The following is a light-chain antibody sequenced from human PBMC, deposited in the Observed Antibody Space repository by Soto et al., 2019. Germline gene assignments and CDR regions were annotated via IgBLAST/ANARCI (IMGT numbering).Light chain of an antibody. CDR2: KAS. CDR1: QSIKSW. CDR3: QQYNNYPYT. V-gene: IGKV1-5*03. J-gene: IGKJ2*01. Sequence: DIQMTQSPSTLSASVGDRVTITCRASQSIKSWLAWYQQKPGKVPNLLIYKASSFESGVPLRFSGTGSGTEFTLPISSLQPDDFATYYCQQYNNYPYTFGQGTKLEIK.